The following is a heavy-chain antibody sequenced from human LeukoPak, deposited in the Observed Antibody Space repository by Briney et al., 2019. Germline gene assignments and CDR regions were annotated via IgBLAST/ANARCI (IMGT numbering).Heavy chain of an antibody. CDR2: VSTSGGST. CDR1: GLTFSRYA. J-gene: IGHJ4*02. Sequence: PGGSLRLSCAASGLTFSRYAMSWVRQAPGKGLEWVSGVSTSGGSTYYADSVKGRFTISRDNAKNSLYLQMISLRAEDTALYYCARVEGFIDYWGQGTLVTVSS. CDR3: ARVEGFIDY. D-gene: IGHD3-16*02. V-gene: IGHV3-23*01.